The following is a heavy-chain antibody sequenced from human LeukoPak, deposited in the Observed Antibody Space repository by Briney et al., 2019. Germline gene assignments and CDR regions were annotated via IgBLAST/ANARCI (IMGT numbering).Heavy chain of an antibody. CDR2: IYYSGST. D-gene: IGHD6-19*01. Sequence: SETLSLTCTVSGVYISSSSTYYWGWIRQPPGKGLEWIGSIYYSGSTYYNPSLKSRVTISVDTSKNQFSLKVTSVSAADTAVYYCARSLKISSGWFHNFDYWGQGTLVTVSS. CDR1: GVYISSSSTYY. V-gene: IGHV4-39*01. CDR3: ARSLKISSGWFHNFDY. J-gene: IGHJ4*02.